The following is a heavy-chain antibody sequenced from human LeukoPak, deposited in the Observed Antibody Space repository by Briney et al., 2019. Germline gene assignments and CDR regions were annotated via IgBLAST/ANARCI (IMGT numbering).Heavy chain of an antibody. CDR2: LSSSGSYI. V-gene: IGHV3-11*04. Sequence: GGSLRLSCAASGFTFSDYYMNWIRQAPGKGLEWVSYLSSSGSYIYYADSVKGRFTISRDNAKNSLYLQMNSLRAEDTAVYYCARGPTTDYWGQGTLVTVSS. CDR3: ARGPTTDY. J-gene: IGHJ4*02. CDR1: GFTFSDYY. D-gene: IGHD1/OR15-1a*01.